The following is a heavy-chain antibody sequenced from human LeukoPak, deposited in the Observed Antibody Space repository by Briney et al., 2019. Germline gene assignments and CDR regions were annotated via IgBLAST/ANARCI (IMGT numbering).Heavy chain of an antibody. V-gene: IGHV3-48*04. CDR2: ISSSSSTI. D-gene: IGHD3-9*01. CDR1: GFTFSSYS. Sequence: GGSLRLSCAASGFTFSSYSMNWVRQAPGKGVEWVSYISSSSSTIYYADSVKGRFTISRDNAKNSLCLQMNSLRAEDTAVYYCARDRDFDWLSNLDAFDIWGQGTMVTVSS. CDR3: ARDRDFDWLSNLDAFDI. J-gene: IGHJ3*02.